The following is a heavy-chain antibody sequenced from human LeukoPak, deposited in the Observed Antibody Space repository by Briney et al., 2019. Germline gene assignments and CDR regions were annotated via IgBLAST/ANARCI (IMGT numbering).Heavy chain of an antibody. J-gene: IGHJ3*02. CDR1: GFTFSSYS. CDR3: ARVRGYTGRDAFDI. CDR2: ISSSSSYI. Sequence: GGSLRLSCAASGFTFSSYSMNWVRQAPGKGLEWVSSISSSSSYIYYADSVKGRFTISRDNAKNSLYLQMNSLRAEDTAVYYCARVRGYTGRDAFDIWGQGTMVTVSS. D-gene: IGHD5-12*01. V-gene: IGHV3-21*01.